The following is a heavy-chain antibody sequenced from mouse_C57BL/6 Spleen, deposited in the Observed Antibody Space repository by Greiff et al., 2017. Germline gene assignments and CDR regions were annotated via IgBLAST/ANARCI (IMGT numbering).Heavy chain of an antibody. J-gene: IGHJ2*01. CDR2: ISGGGGNT. CDR1: GFTFSSYT. CDR3: ARQGVVYSNYVDY. Sequence: EVNVVESGGGLVKPGGSLKLSCAASGFTFSSYTMSWVRQTPEKRLEWVATISGGGGNTYYPDSVKGRFTISRDNAKNTLYLQMSSLRSEDTALYYCARQGVVYSNYVDYWGQGTTLTVSS. V-gene: IGHV5-9*01. D-gene: IGHD2-5*01.